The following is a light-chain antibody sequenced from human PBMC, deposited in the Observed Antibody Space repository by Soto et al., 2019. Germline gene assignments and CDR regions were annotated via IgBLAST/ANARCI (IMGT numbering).Light chain of an antibody. Sequence: EIVITQSPSTLSVSPWERATLSCRASQSVSSNLAWYQQKPGQAPRLLIYGASTRATGIPARFSGSGSGTEFTLTISSLQSEDFVVYYCQQYNNWSPWTFGQGTKVDIK. CDR1: QSVSSN. CDR2: GAS. CDR3: QQYNNWSPWT. V-gene: IGKV3-15*01. J-gene: IGKJ1*01.